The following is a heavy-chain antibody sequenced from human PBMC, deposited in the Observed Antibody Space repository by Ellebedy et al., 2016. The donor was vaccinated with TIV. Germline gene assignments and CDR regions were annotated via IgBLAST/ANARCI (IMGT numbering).Heavy chain of an antibody. CDR2: FGGRSTTT. CDR1: GFTFSSYA. Sequence: GGSLRLSXEASGFTFSSYAMSWLRQAPGKGLEWVSVFGGRSTTTYYADPVKGRFTISRDNSKNTLFLQMYSLRGDDTARYYCAKISPTHRGAFDIWGQGTMVTVSS. V-gene: IGHV3-23*01. J-gene: IGHJ3*02. CDR3: AKISPTHRGAFDI. D-gene: IGHD3-3*02.